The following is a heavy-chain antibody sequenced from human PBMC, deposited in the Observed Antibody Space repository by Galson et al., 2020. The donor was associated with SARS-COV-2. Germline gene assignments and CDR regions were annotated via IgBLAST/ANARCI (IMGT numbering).Heavy chain of an antibody. D-gene: IGHD2-15*01. CDR1: GGTFSSYA. V-gene: IGHV1-69*13. CDR2: IIPIFGTA. Sequence: SVKVSCKASGGTFSSYAISWVRQAPGQGLEWMGGIIPIFGTANYAQKFQGRVTITADESTSTAYMELSSLRSEDTAVYYCARGERDVVVVAAAFDYWGQGTLVTVSS. J-gene: IGHJ4*02. CDR3: ARGERDVVVVAAAFDY.